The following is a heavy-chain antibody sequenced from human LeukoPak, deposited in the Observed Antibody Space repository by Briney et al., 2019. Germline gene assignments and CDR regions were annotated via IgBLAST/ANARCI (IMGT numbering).Heavy chain of an antibody. CDR1: GGSISRYY. Sequence: SETLSLTCTVSGGSISRYYWSWIRQPPGKGLEWIGYIYYSGSTNYNPSLKSRVTISVDTSKNQFSLKLSSVTAADTAVYYCASAKAPRDAFDIWGQGTMVTVSS. V-gene: IGHV4-59*01. D-gene: IGHD4/OR15-4a*01. CDR2: IYYSGST. CDR3: ASAKAPRDAFDI. J-gene: IGHJ3*02.